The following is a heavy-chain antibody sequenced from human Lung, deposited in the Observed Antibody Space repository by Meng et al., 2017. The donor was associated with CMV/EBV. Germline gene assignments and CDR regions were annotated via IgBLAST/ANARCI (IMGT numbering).Heavy chain of an antibody. CDR1: GITVSGYW. D-gene: IGHD3-3*01. Sequence: GESXKISCAASGITVSGYWMHWVRQVPGKGLVWVSRINRDGTNTNYAESVKGRFTISRDNAKNTLYLQMTSLRADDSALYYCARASTYDFWSGYSFSDFYGMGVWGPRD. V-gene: IGHV3-74*01. CDR2: INRDGTNT. J-gene: IGHJ6*01. CDR3: ARASTYDFWSGYSFSDFYGMGV.